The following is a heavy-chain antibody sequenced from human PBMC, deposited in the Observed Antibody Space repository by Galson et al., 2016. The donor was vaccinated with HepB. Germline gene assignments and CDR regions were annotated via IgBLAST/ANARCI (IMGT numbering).Heavy chain of an antibody. J-gene: IGHJ4*02. D-gene: IGHD3-10*01. CDR3: ASGQGEYLYYGSGSLGY. Sequence: SLRLSCAASGFSISSYAMHWVRQAPGKGLEWVTIISYDGNNKYYADSVKGRFTISRDNSRNTLYLQMNSLRVEDTAVYYCASGQGEYLYYGSGSLGYWGQGTLVAVSS. CDR1: GFSISSYA. CDR2: ISYDGNNK. V-gene: IGHV3-30-3*01.